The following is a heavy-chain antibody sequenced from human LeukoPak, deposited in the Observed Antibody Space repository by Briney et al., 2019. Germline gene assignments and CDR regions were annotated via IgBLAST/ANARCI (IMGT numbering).Heavy chain of an antibody. V-gene: IGHV3-30-3*01. Sequence: GGSLRLSCAPSGFTFRNYAMHWVRHTPGKGLEWVTVISHDESNEYYADSVKGRFPISRDNSKNTLYLQMHSLRADDTAVYYCAREGNYYHSSGIWDFDYWGQGTVVTVSS. D-gene: IGHD3-22*01. CDR3: AREGNYYHSSGIWDFDY. J-gene: IGHJ4*02. CDR1: GFTFRNYA. CDR2: ISHDESNE.